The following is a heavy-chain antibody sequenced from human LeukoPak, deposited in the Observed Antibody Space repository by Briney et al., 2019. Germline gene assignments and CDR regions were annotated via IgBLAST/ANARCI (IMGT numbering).Heavy chain of an antibody. CDR2: INPNSGGT. V-gene: IGHV1-2*02. D-gene: IGHD6-19*01. CDR3: ARSSSGWYVDY. Sequence: VASLNVSSKPSGYTLSGYDMHWVRQAPGQGLEGMGWINPNSGGTNYAQKFQGRVTMTRDTSISTAYMELSRLRSDDTAMYYCARSSSGWYVDYWGQGTLVTVSS. J-gene: IGHJ4*02. CDR1: GYTLSGYD.